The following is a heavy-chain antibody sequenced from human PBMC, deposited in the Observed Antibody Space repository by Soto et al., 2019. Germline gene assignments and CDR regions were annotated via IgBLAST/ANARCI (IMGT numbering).Heavy chain of an antibody. V-gene: IGHV1-8*01. D-gene: IGHD1-1*01. CDR3: ARRAETNGWNGFGADKYYFDF. J-gene: IGHJ4*02. CDR1: GYTFTSYD. Sequence: ASVKVSCKASGYTFTSYDIYWVRQATGQGLEGMGWMNPNTGNSGYAQKFQGRVTMTSDTSISTAHMELSSLRSEDTAVYYCARRAETNGWNGFGADKYYFDFWGQGTLVTVSS. CDR2: MNPNTGNS.